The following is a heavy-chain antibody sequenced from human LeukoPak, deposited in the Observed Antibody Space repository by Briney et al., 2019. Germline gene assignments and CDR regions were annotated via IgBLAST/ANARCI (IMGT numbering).Heavy chain of an antibody. J-gene: IGHJ6*02. Sequence: PGGSLRLSCAASGFTFSSYSMNWVRKAPGKGLEWVSSISSSSSYIYYADSVKGRFTISRDNAKNSLYLQMNSLRAEDTAVYYCARAEADMVRGVYYYYGMDVWGQGTTVTVSS. CDR2: ISSSSSYI. V-gene: IGHV3-21*01. CDR1: GFTFSSYS. D-gene: IGHD3-10*01. CDR3: ARAEADMVRGVYYYYGMDV.